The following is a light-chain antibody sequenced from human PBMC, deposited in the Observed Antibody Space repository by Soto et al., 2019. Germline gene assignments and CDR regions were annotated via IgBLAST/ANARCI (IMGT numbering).Light chain of an antibody. CDR2: DVS. CDR1: STDVGGYND. Sequence: QSALTQPASVSGSPGQTITISCTGTSTDVGGYNDVSWYQQHPGKAPKLMIYDVSNRPSGVSNRFSGYKSGTTASLTIAGHPDDDAADYYCASYTSCSAQVFGTGTQLTVL. J-gene: IGLJ7*01. V-gene: IGLV2-14*01. CDR3: ASYTSCSAQV.